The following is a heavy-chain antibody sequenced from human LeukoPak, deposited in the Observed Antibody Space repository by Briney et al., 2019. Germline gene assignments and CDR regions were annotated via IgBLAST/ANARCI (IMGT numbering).Heavy chain of an antibody. D-gene: IGHD2-2*01. CDR1: GFTFSSYA. J-gene: IGHJ6*02. CDR2: ISYDGSNK. CDR3: ARDLGPQQCSSTSCYYNGMDV. V-gene: IGHV3-30-3*01. Sequence: GRSLRLSCAASGFTFSSYAMHWVRKAPGKGLEWVAVISYDGSNKYYADSVKGRFTISRDNSKNTLYLQMNSLRAEDTAVYYCARDLGPQQCSSTSCYYNGMDVWGQGTTVTVSS.